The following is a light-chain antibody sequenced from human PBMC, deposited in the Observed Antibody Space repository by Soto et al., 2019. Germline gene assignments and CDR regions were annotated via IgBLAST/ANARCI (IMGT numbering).Light chain of an antibody. Sequence: DIGAYEFVSWYQHHPGKVPKLIIYEVVQRPSGAPDRFSGSKSGNTASLTVSGLQAADEADYYCKSYAGSNTYVFGTGTKVTVL. CDR3: KSYAGSNTYV. J-gene: IGLJ1*01. CDR2: EVV. CDR1: DIGAYEF. V-gene: IGLV2-8*01.